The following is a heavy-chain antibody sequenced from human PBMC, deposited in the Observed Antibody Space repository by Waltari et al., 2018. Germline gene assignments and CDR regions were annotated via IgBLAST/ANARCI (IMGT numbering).Heavy chain of an antibody. CDR1: GYTFTGYY. CDR3: ARLGYCSGGSCNSYY. V-gene: IGHV1-2*02. CDR2: INPNSGGT. D-gene: IGHD2-15*01. Sequence: QVQLVQSGAEVKKPGASVKVSCKASGYTFTGYYMHWVRQAPGQGLEWMGWINPNSGGTNYAQKFQGRVTMTRDTSISTAYMELSRLRSDDTAVYYCARLGYCSGGSCNSYYWGQGTLVTVSS. J-gene: IGHJ4*02.